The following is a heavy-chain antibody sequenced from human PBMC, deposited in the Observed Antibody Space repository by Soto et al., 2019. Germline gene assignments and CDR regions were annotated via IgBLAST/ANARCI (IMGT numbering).Heavy chain of an antibody. V-gene: IGHV3-23*01. CDR3: ATGSLEWWSRGLTLQH. Sequence: GGSLRLSCAASGFSFSIYAMNWVRQAPGKGLEWVSGISGGGGSTYYADSVKGRFTMTEDTSTDTAYMELSSLRSEDTAVYYCATGSLEWWSRGLTLQHWGQGTLVTVSS. D-gene: IGHD2-15*01. CDR1: GFSFSIYA. J-gene: IGHJ1*01. CDR2: ISGGGGST.